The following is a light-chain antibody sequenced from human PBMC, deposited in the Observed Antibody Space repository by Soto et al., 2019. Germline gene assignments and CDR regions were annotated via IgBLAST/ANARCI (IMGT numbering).Light chain of an antibody. V-gene: IGKV3-15*01. CDR3: QQFYRWPWT. CDR2: GAS. Sequence: EIVLTQSPGTLSLSPGERATLSCRASQRVSNNYLAWYQQKPGQAPRLLIYGASTRATGIPARFSGSGSGTEFTLTISSLQSEDSALYYCQQFYRWPWTFGPGTKVDIK. CDR1: QRVSNN. J-gene: IGKJ1*01.